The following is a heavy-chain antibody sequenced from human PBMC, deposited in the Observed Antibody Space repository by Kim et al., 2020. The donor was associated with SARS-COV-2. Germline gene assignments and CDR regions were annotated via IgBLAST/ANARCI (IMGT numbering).Heavy chain of an antibody. CDR1: GFTFSSYA. CDR3: ASQLVLVAFDI. V-gene: IGHV3-30*04. Sequence: GGSLRLSCAASGFTFSSYAMHWVRQAPGKGLEWVAVISYDGSNKYYADSVKGRFTISRDNSKNTLYLQMNSLRAEDTAVYYCASQLVLVAFDIWGQGTMV. D-gene: IGHD6-6*01. CDR2: ISYDGSNK. J-gene: IGHJ3*02.